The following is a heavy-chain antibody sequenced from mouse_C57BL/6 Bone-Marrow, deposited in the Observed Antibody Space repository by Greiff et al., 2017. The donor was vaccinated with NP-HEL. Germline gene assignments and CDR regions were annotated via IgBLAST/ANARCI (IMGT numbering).Heavy chain of an antibody. V-gene: IGHV5-2*01. J-gene: IGHJ4*01. CDR1: EYEFPSHD. Sequence: EVKLMESGGGLVQPGESLKLSCESNEYEFPSHDMSWVRKTPEKRLELVAAINSDGGSTYYPDTMERRFIISRDNTKKTLYLQMSSLRSEDTALYYCARHSNYSNYEDAMDYWGQGTSVTVSS. CDR3: ARHSNYSNYEDAMDY. D-gene: IGHD2-5*01. CDR2: INSDGGST.